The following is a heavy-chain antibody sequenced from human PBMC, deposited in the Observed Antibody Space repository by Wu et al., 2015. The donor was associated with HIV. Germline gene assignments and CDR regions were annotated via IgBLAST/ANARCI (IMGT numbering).Heavy chain of an antibody. CDR1: GGTFSSYA. J-gene: IGHJ4*02. Sequence: QVQLVQSGAEVKKPGSSVKVSCKTSGGTFSSYAISWVRQAPGQGLEWMGGIIPIFGTKNYAQKFQGRLTFITDESTNTAYMELSSLTSEDTAVYYCARGLPGDRFDYWGQGTLVTVSS. CDR3: ARGLPGDRFDY. V-gene: IGHV1-69*05. CDR2: IIPIFGTK. D-gene: IGHD2-2*01.